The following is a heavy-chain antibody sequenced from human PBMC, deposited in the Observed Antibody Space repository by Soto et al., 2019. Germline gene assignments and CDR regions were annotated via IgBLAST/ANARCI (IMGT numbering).Heavy chain of an antibody. CDR1: GFTFSSFD. D-gene: IGHD3-22*01. V-gene: IGHV3-48*03. CDR3: AKDRDNYDSSGYGRGPFDY. J-gene: IGHJ4*02. Sequence: GGSLRLSCVASGFTFSSFDMNWVRQAPGKGPEWIPYIGSSGSPTHYADSVKGRFTISRDNSKNTLYLQMNSLRAEDTAVYYCAKDRDNYDSSGYGRGPFDYWGQGTLVTVSS. CDR2: IGSSGSPT.